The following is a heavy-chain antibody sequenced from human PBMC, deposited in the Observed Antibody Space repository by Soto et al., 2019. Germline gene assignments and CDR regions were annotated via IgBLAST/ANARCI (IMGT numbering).Heavy chain of an antibody. Sequence: GGSLRLSCVASGFAFNTFYFHWVRPAPGKGLDCVAGISYDGRNKNYVDSVKGRFTISRGDFRNTLFLQMNSLRVEDTAMYFCPRAEVAGFEYLGQGSLVNVSS. CDR3: PRAEVAGFEY. D-gene: IGHD6-19*01. CDR1: GFAFNTFY. V-gene: IGHV3-30*03. J-gene: IGHJ4*02. CDR2: ISYDGRNK.